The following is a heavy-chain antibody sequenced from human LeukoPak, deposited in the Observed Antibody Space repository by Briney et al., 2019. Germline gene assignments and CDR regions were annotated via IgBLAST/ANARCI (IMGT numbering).Heavy chain of an antibody. CDR1: GFTLSNYG. Sequence: PGRSLRLSCAASGFTLSNYGMHWVRQAPGKGLEWVAVIWYDGSNKYYADSVRGQFTISRDTSKNTLYLQMNSLRAEDTAVYYWAKSQPGGGDYFDYWGQGTLVAVSS. CDR3: AKSQPGGGDYFDY. D-gene: IGHD3-10*01. CDR2: IWYDGSNK. V-gene: IGHV3-33*06. J-gene: IGHJ4*02.